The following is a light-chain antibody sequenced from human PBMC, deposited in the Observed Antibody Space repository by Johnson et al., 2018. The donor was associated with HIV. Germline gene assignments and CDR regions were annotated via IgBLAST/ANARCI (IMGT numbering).Light chain of an antibody. CDR1: RSNIGNNY. J-gene: IGLJ1*01. CDR3: ETWDSSLSADND. CDR2: ENN. V-gene: IGLV1-51*02. Sequence: QSVLTQPPSVSAAPGQKVTISCSGSRSNIGNNYVSWYQQLPGTAPKLLIYENNKRPSGIPDCFSASKSVTSATLGITGLQTGDEADYYCETWDSSLSADNDFGTGTKVTVL.